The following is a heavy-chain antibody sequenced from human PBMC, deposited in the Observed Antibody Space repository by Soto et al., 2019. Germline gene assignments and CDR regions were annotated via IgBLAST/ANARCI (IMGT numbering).Heavy chain of an antibody. CDR3: AKDLGSRYYGSGPPWGGADY. Sequence: GGSLRLSCAASGFTFSSYAMSWVRQAPGKGLEWVSAISGSGGSTYYADSVKGRFTISRDNSKNTLYLQMNSLRAEDTAVYYCAKDLGSRYYGSGPPWGGADYWGQGTLVTVSS. V-gene: IGHV3-23*01. CDR2: ISGSGGST. D-gene: IGHD3-10*01. CDR1: GFTFSSYA. J-gene: IGHJ4*02.